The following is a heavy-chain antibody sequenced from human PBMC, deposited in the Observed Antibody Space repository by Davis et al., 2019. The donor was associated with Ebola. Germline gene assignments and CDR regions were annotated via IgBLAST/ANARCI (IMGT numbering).Heavy chain of an antibody. CDR2: IYSGGST. CDR1: GFTVSSNY. J-gene: IGHJ6*02. D-gene: IGHD3-10*01. V-gene: IGHV3-53*01. Sequence: GGSLRLSCAASGFTVSSNYMSWVRQAPGKGLEWVSVIYSGGSTYYADSVKGRFTISRDNSKNTLYLQMNSLRAEDTAVYYCARERITMVQGVTIYYYYYGMDVWGQGTTVTVSS. CDR3: ARERITMVQGVTIYYYYYGMDV.